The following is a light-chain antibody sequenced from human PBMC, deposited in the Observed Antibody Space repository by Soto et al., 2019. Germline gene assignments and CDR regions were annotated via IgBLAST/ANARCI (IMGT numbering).Light chain of an antibody. CDR2: DNN. CDR1: SSNIGNNY. Sequence: QSVLTQSPSVSAAPGQKVTISCSGSSSNIGNNYVSWYQQLPGTAPKLLIYDNNKRPSGIPDRFSGSKSGTSGTLDITGLQTGDEADYYCATWDGRLPGEGFGGGTKVTVL. V-gene: IGLV1-51*01. CDR3: ATWDGRLPGEG. J-gene: IGLJ2*01.